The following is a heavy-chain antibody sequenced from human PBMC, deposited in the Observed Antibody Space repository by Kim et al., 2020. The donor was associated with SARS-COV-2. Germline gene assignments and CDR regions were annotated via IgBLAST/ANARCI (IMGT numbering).Heavy chain of an antibody. Sequence: SGPTLVNPTQTLTLTCTFSGFSLSTSGMCVSWIRQPPGKALEWLARIDWDDDKYYSTSLKTRLTISKDTSKNQVVLTMTNMDPVDTATYYCAHCVALQIGVCVVYWGQGTLVTVSS. D-gene: IGHD2-21*01. CDR1: GFSLSTSGMC. J-gene: IGHJ4*02. CDR2: IDWDDDK. CDR3: AHCVALQIGVCVVY. V-gene: IGHV2-70*11.